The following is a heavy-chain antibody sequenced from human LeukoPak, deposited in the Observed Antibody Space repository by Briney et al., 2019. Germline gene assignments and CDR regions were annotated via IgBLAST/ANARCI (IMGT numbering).Heavy chain of an antibody. CDR2: IYPGDSDT. Sequence: GESLKISCKGSGYNFTDYWIGWVRLMPGKGLEWMGIIYPGDSDTRYSPSFQGQVTISVDKSLNTAYLQWTSLKASDSAMYYCARRLYYYESSGYFLGWFDPWGQGTLVTVSS. D-gene: IGHD3-22*01. V-gene: IGHV5-51*01. CDR3: ARRLYYYESSGYFLGWFDP. CDR1: GYNFTDYW. J-gene: IGHJ5*02.